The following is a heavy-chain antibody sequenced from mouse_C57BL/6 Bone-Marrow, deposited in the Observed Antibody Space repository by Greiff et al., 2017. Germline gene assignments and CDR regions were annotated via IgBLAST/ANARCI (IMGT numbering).Heavy chain of an antibody. CDR2: INPSSGYT. J-gene: IGHJ3*01. CDR1: GYTFNSYW. V-gene: IGHV1-7*01. D-gene: IGHD1-1*01. Sequence: VMLVESGAELAKPGASVKLSCTASGYTFNSYWMHWVKQRPGQGLEWIGYINPSSGYTKYKQKFKDKATLTADKSSSTAYMQLSSLTYEDSAVYYCLTTVVAHWGQGTLVTVSA. CDR3: LTTVVAH.